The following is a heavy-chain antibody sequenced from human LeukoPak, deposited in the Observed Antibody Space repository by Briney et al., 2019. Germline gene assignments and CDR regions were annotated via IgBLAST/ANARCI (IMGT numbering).Heavy chain of an antibody. CDR2: ISPASNTI. D-gene: IGHD2/OR15-2a*01. Sequence: QTGGSLRLSCIPSGFAFNTYAMHWVRQAPGKGLEWISYISPASNTIYYADSVKGRFTISRDNAKNSVFLQMSSLRDEDTAVYYCARDRPNILGLDPWGQGTLVTVSS. V-gene: IGHV3-48*02. J-gene: IGHJ5*02. CDR1: GFAFNTYA. CDR3: ARDRPNILGLDP.